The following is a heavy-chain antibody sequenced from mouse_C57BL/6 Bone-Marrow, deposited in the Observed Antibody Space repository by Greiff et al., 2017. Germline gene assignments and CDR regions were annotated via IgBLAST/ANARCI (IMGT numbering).Heavy chain of an antibody. V-gene: IGHV1-22*01. D-gene: IGHD2-14*01. J-gene: IGHJ2*01. CDR3: ARENRGRGYYFDY. Sequence: VQLQQSGPELVKPGASVKMSCKASGYTFTDYNMHWVKQSHGKSLEWIGYINPNNGGTSYNQKFKGKDTLTVNKSSSTAYMELRSLTSEDSAVYYCARENRGRGYYFDYWGQGTTLTVSS. CDR1: GYTFTDYN. CDR2: INPNNGGT.